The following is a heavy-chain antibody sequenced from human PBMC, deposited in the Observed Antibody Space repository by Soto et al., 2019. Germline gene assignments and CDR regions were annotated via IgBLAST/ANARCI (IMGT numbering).Heavy chain of an antibody. CDR1: GFTFSSYG. Sequence: QVQLVESGGGVVQPGRSLRLSCAASGFTFSSYGMHWVRQAPGKGLEWVAVIWYDGSNKYYADSVKGRFTISRDNSKNTLYLQMNSLRAEDTAVYYCAATYYDFWSGYPGSDAFDIWGQGTMVTVSS. D-gene: IGHD3-3*01. J-gene: IGHJ3*02. CDR2: IWYDGSNK. V-gene: IGHV3-33*01. CDR3: AATYYDFWSGYPGSDAFDI.